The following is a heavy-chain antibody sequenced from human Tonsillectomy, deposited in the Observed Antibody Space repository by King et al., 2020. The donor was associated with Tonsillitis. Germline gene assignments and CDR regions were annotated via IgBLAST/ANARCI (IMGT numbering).Heavy chain of an antibody. CDR1: GFTFSRYA. Sequence: VQLVESGGGVVQPGRSLRLSCAASGFTFSRYAIHWVRQAPGKGLEWVAVISYDGGDKYYADSVKGRFTISRDNSKNTLYLQMNSLRTEDTAVYYCARDIDDYGDSVGYFDYWGQGTLVTVSS. CDR2: ISYDGGDK. J-gene: IGHJ4*02. V-gene: IGHV3-30-3*01. D-gene: IGHD4-17*01. CDR3: ARDIDDYGDSVGYFDY.